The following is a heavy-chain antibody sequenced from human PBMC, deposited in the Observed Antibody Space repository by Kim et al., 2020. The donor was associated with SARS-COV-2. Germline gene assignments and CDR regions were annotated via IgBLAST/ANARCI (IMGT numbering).Heavy chain of an antibody. J-gene: IGHJ2*01. CDR3: ARGYCSGGSCYSDWYFDL. CDR2: IDPSDSYT. V-gene: IGHV5-10-1*01. Sequence: GESLKISCKGSGYSFTSYWISWVRQMPGKGLEWMGRIDPSDSYTNYSPSFQGHVTISADKSISTAYLQWSSLKASDTAMYYCARGYCSGGSCYSDWYFDLWCRGTLVTVSS. CDR1: GYSFTSYW. D-gene: IGHD2-15*01.